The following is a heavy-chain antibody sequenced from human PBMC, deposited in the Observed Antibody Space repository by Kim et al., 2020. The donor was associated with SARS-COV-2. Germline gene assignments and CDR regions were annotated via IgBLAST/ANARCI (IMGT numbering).Heavy chain of an antibody. J-gene: IGHJ3*02. V-gene: IGHV3-15*01. CDR3: TTDPEGPRIVGATPDAFDI. CDR2: IKSKTDGGTT. Sequence: GGSLRLSCAASGFTFSNAWMSWVRQAPGKGLEWVGRIKSKTDGGTTDYAAPVKGRFTISRDDSKNTLYLQMNSLKTEDTAVYYCTTDPEGPRIVGATPDAFDIWGQGTMVTVSS. CDR1: GFTFSNAW. D-gene: IGHD1-26*01.